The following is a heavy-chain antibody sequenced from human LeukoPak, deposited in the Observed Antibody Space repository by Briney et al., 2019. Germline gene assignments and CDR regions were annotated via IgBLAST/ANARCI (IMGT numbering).Heavy chain of an antibody. CDR1: GYSFTSYW. D-gene: IGHD6-6*01. Sequence: GESLKISCKGSGYSFTSYWIGWVRQMPGKGLEWMGIIYPGDSDTRYSPSFQGQVTISADKSNSTAYLQWSSLKASDTAMYYRARGDSIAARAAEEIDFWGQGTLVTVSS. J-gene: IGHJ4*02. CDR3: ARGDSIAARAAEEIDF. V-gene: IGHV5-51*01. CDR2: IYPGDSDT.